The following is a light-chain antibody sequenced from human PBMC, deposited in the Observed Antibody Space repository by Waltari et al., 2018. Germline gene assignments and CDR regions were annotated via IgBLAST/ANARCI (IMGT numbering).Light chain of an antibody. CDR3: QQYNNWPLT. Sequence: EMVMTQSPATLSVSPGERATLSCRASQSVRSDFAWYQQKSGQAPRLLIYAASNRATGIPARFNGGGSGTEFTLTISSLQSGDSAVYYCQQYNNWPLTFGQGTKVEIK. V-gene: IGKV3-15*01. J-gene: IGKJ1*01. CDR2: AAS. CDR1: QSVRSD.